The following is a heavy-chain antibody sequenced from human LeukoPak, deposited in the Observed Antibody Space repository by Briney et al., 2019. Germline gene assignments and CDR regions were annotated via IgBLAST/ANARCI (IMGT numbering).Heavy chain of an antibody. Sequence: ASVKVSCKASGYTFTSYYMHWVRQAPGQGLEWMGIINPSGGSTSYAQKFQGRVTMTRDTSTSTVYMELSGLRSEDTAVYYCARFSVAGKGFDYWGQGTLVTVSS. CDR1: GYTFTSYY. V-gene: IGHV1-46*01. D-gene: IGHD6-19*01. CDR3: ARFSVAGKGFDY. J-gene: IGHJ4*02. CDR2: INPSGGST.